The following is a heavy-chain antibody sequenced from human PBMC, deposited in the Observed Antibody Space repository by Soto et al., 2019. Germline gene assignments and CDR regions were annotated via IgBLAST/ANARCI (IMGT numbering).Heavy chain of an antibody. CDR2: ISYDGSNK. CDR1: GFTFSSYG. CDR3: AKEPFGGVIDLFDY. Sequence: PGGSLRLSCAASGFTFSSYGMHWVRQAPGKGLEWVAVISYDGSNKYYADSVKGRFTISRDNSKNTLYLQMNSLRAEDTAVYYCAKEPFGGVIDLFDYWGQGTLVTVSS. D-gene: IGHD3-16*02. J-gene: IGHJ4*02. V-gene: IGHV3-30*18.